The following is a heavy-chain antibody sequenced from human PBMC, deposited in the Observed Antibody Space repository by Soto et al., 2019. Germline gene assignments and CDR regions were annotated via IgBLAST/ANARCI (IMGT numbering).Heavy chain of an antibody. CDR2: ISGRGDRT. J-gene: IGHJ4*02. Sequence: PGGSLRLSCAATGCTFSSDAMNWVRQTPGKGLEWVSGISGRGDRTYYADSVKGRFTISRDNSKNTLYVQMNSLRAEDTAVYYCAKDRGYTYAGYFDYWGLGTLVTVSS. V-gene: IGHV3-23*01. D-gene: IGHD5-18*01. CDR1: GCTFSSDA. CDR3: AKDRGYTYAGYFDY.